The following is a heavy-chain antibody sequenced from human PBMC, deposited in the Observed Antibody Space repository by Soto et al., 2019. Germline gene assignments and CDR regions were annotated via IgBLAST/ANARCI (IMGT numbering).Heavy chain of an antibody. D-gene: IGHD3-10*01. CDR3: VGGQYYFGY. CDR1: GFPFTSYG. CDR2: ISYDGSDN. J-gene: IGHJ4*02. Sequence: QVQLVESGGGVVQPGRSLRLSCAASGFPFTSYGMHWVREGPDKGLEWVAIISYDGSDNYYADSVKGRLTIARDNSKNPLYLQMNSLGPEDTALYYCVGGQYYFGYRGQGTLVIVSS. V-gene: IGHV3-30*03.